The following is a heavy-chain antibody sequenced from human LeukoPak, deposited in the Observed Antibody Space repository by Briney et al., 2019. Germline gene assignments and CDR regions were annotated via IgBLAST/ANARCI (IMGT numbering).Heavy chain of an antibody. Sequence: PGGSLRLSCAASGFTFSSYGMTWVRQAPGKGLEWVSIISGSGGSTYYADSVKGRFTISRDNSKNTLYLQVNSLRPEDTAVYYCAKDLLRALDYYDSSGQYYGYYFDDWGQGTLVTVSS. CDR3: AKDLLRALDYYDSSGQYYGYYFDD. D-gene: IGHD3-22*01. CDR2: ISGSGGST. J-gene: IGHJ4*02. CDR1: GFTFSSYG. V-gene: IGHV3-23*01.